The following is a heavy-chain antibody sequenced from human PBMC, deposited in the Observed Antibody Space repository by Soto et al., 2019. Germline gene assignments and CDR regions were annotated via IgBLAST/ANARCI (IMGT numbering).Heavy chain of an antibody. CDR3: GHRADSTVSTSRFDY. Sequence: SGPTLVNPTQTLTLTCTFSGFSLSTSGVGVGWIRQPPGKAMEWLALIYWDDDKRYSPSLKSRLTITKDTSKNQVVLTMTNMDPVDTATYYCGHRADSTVSTSRFDYWGQGTLVTVSS. D-gene: IGHD4-17*01. V-gene: IGHV2-5*02. J-gene: IGHJ4*02. CDR2: IYWDDDK. CDR1: GFSLSTSGVG.